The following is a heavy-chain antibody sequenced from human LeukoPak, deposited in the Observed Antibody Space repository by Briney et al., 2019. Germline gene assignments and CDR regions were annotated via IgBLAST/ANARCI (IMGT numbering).Heavy chain of an antibody. CDR2: ISGDGSTT. Sequence: GGSLRLSCAASGFTFEYYAMHWVRQAAGRGLEWVSLISGDGSTTHYADSVKGRFTMSRDNSRNSLYLQMDSLTTVDTALDYCAKDTRGKNFFGEFDSCGQGTMVTVSS. CDR3: AKDTRGKNFFGEFDS. D-gene: IGHD3-16*01. CDR1: GFTFEYYA. V-gene: IGHV3-43*02. J-gene: IGHJ4*02.